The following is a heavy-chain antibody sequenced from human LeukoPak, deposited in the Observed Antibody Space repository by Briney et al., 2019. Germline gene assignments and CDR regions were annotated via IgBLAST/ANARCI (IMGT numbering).Heavy chain of an antibody. D-gene: IGHD1-20*01. CDR1: GFTFSSYG. CDR2: IWYDGSNK. Sequence: GGSLRLSCAASGFTFSSYGMHWVRQAPGKGLEWVAVIWYDGSNKYYADSVKGRFTISRDNSKNTLYLQMNSPRAEDTAVYYCARGGGITGTPDYDYWGQGTLVTVSS. CDR3: ARGGGITGTPDYDY. V-gene: IGHV3-33*01. J-gene: IGHJ4*02.